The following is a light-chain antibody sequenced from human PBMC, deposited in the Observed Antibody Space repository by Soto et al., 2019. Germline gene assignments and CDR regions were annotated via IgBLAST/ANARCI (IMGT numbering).Light chain of an antibody. J-gene: IGLJ1*01. CDR1: SSDVGAHNY. CDR2: DVS. CDR3: SAYTRVISGDV. Sequence: QSVLTQPASVSGSPGQSITISCTGTSSDVGAHNYVCWYQHHPGEAPKLIIYDVSYRPSGVSSRFSASKSGNTASLTISGLRAEDEADYYCSAYTRVISGDVFGTGTKVTVL. V-gene: IGLV2-14*03.